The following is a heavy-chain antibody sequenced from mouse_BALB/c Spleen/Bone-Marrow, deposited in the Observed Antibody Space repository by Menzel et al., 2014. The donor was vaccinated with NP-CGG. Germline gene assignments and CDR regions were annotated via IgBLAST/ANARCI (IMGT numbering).Heavy chain of an antibody. V-gene: IGHV14-3*02. J-gene: IGHJ2*01. Sequence: VQLQQSGAELVKPGASVKLSCTASGFNIKDTYMHWVKQRPEQGLEWIGRIDPANGNTKYDPKFQGKAAITADTSSNTAYLQLSSLRAEETAVYYCALLYGDYDYWGQGTTLTGSS. CDR1: GFNIKDTY. CDR2: IDPANGNT. CDR3: ALLYGDYDY. D-gene: IGHD2-13*01.